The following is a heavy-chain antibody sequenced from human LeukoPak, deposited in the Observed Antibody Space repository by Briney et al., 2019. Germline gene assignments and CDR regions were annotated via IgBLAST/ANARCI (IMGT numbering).Heavy chain of an antibody. J-gene: IGHJ5*02. D-gene: IGHD3-10*01. CDR2: IRYDGGDK. V-gene: IGHV3-30*02. CDR1: GFTFSSYN. Sequence: PGGSLRLSCAASGFTFSSYNMHWVRQAPGKGLEWVAFIRYDGGDKYYSDSVKGRLTVSRDNSKSTLNLQMNSLRTEDTAGYYCAKDRGSGSYSFDPWGQGTLVTVSS. CDR3: AKDRGSGSYSFDP.